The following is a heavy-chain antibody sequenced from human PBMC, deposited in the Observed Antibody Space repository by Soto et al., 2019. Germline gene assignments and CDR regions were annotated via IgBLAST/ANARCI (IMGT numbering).Heavy chain of an antibody. Sequence: EVQLVESGGVLVKPGGYLRLSFADSGFTFSRYSTNCVRQAPGKGLEWFSSISSSSSYIYYADSEKGRFTTSRDNPKISLYLEMNNLRAEDTAVSYCARDFQGNYDFWSGAGYYYSSLDVWGQGTTVTVSS. J-gene: IGHJ6*02. V-gene: IGHV3-21*01. CDR2: ISSSSSYI. CDR3: ARDFQGNYDFWSGAGYYYSSLDV. D-gene: IGHD3-3*01. CDR1: GFTFSRYS.